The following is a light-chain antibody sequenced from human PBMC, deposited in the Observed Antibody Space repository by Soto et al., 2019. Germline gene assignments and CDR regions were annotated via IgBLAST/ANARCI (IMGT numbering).Light chain of an antibody. CDR1: QNILYSSNNKNY. Sequence: DIVMTQSPDSLAVSLCERATINCKSSQNILYSSNNKNYLSWYQQKPGQPPKLLISWASTRESGVPDRFTGSGSGTDFTLTISTLQADDVAVYYCQQYFSTPPYTFGQGTKLEIK. V-gene: IGKV4-1*01. CDR2: WAS. J-gene: IGKJ2*01. CDR3: QQYFSTPPYT.